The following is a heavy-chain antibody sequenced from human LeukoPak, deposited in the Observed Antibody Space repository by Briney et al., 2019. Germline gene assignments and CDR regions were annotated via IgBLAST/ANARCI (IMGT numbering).Heavy chain of an antibody. CDR3: ARTVGGGARSRAFDI. CDR1: DYSISSDYY. V-gene: IGHV4-38-2*02. D-gene: IGHD4-23*01. CDR2: INHSGNT. Sequence: PSETLSLTCTVSDYSISSDYYWGWIRQPPGQGLEWIGSINHSGNTYYNPSLMSRVTMSVDTSKKQFSLTLSFVTAAYTAVYYCARTVGGGARSRAFDIWGHGTVVTVSS. J-gene: IGHJ3*02.